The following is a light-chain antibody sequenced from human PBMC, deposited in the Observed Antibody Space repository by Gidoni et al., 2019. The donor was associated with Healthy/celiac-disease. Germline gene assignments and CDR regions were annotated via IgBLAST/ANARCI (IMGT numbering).Light chain of an antibody. CDR1: QSISSY. V-gene: IGKV1-39*01. CDR2: AAS. J-gene: IGKJ1*01. Sequence: DIQMTQSPSSLSASVGDRVTITCRASQSISSYLNWYQQKPGKAPKLLIYAASSLQSGVPSRFSGSGSGTDFTLTISSLQPEDFATYYYQRALETFGQXTKVEIK. CDR3: QRALET.